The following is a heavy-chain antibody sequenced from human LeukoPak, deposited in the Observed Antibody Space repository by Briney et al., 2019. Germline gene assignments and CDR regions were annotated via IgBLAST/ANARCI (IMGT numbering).Heavy chain of an antibody. V-gene: IGHV1-69*13. CDR2: IIPIFGTA. J-gene: IGHJ4*02. Sequence: ASVKVSCKASGGTFSSYAISWVRQAPGQGLEWMGGIIPIFGTANYAQKFQGRVTITADESTSTAYMELSSLRSEDTAVYYCARVCSTSCYRNYFDYWGQGTLVTVSS. CDR3: ARVCSTSCYRNYFDY. CDR1: GGTFSSYA. D-gene: IGHD2-2*01.